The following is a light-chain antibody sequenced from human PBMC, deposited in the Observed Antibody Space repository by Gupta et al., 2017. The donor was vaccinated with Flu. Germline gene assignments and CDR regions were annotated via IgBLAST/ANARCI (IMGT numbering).Light chain of an antibody. J-gene: IGKJ2*01. CDR1: QSVNNNY. V-gene: IGKV3D-20*01. CDR3: QQNGTSPYS. Sequence: EIVLTQSPATLSLSPGERATLSCGASQSVNNNYLAWYQQKPGLAPRLLIYDASSRATGIPDRFSGSGSGTDFTLTISRLEPEDFAVYYCQQNGTSPYSFGQGTKVQIK. CDR2: DAS.